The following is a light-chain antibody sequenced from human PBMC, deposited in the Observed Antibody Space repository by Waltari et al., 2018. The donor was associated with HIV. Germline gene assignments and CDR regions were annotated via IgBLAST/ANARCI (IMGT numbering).Light chain of an antibody. Sequence: SYELTQPPSLSVSPGQTARITCSGDALPKQYAYWYQQKPGQAPILVIYRDIERPSGIPERFSGSSSGTTVTLTISGVQAEDEADYYCQSADSSDTSVFGTGTKVTVL. V-gene: IGLV3-25*03. CDR2: RDI. CDR1: ALPKQY. J-gene: IGLJ1*01. CDR3: QSADSSDTSV.